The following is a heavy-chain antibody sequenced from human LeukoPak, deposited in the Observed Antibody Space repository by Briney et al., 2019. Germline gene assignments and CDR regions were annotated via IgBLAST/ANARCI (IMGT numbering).Heavy chain of an antibody. V-gene: IGHV1-69*05. Sequence: VASVKVSCKASGGTFSSYAISWVRQAPGQGLAWMGGIIPIFGTANYAQKFQGRVTITTDESTSTAYMELSSLRSEDTAVYYCARERSAYSSGWYSAFDIWGQGTMVTVSS. CDR3: ARERSAYSSGWYSAFDI. CDR2: IIPIFGTA. J-gene: IGHJ3*02. D-gene: IGHD6-19*01. CDR1: GGTFSSYA.